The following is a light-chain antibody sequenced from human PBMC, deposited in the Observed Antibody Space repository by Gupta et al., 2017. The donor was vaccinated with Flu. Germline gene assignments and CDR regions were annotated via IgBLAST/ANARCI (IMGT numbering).Light chain of an antibody. J-gene: IGLJ3*02. CDR2: END. V-gene: IGLV1-51*02. Sequence: VTISCSGSSSNIGNNYVSWYQHLPGTAPKLLIFENDRRPSGMPDRFSGSKSGTSATLGIAGLQTGDEAVYYCGTWDSSLSAGVFGGGTKVTVL. CDR1: SSNIGNNY. CDR3: GTWDSSLSAGV.